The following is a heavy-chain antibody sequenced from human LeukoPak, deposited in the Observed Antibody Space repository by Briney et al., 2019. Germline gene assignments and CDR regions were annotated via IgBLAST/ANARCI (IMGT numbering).Heavy chain of an antibody. Sequence: ASVKVSCKASGYTWANYYIHWVRQPPGKGLEWVGTFNPSGGGTSFAQKFQGRVTMTRDTSTSTVYMELSSLRSEDTAVYYCARGGLSSSSFGVGDTDPWGQGTLVTVSS. CDR2: FNPSGGGT. J-gene: IGHJ5*02. CDR3: ARGGLSSSSFGVGDTDP. CDR1: GYTWANYY. D-gene: IGHD2-2*01. V-gene: IGHV1-46*01.